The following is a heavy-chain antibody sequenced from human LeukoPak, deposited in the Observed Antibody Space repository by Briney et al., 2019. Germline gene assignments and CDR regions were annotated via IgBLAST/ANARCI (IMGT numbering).Heavy chain of an antibody. Sequence: SETLSLTCAVYGGSFSGYYWSWIRQPPGKGLEWIGEINHSGSTNYNPSLKSRVTISVDTSKNQFSLKLSSVTAADTAAYYCARELGYCSGGSCYTRNHWFDPWGQGTLVTVSS. CDR1: GGSFSGYY. CDR2: INHSGST. J-gene: IGHJ5*02. D-gene: IGHD2-15*01. CDR3: ARELGYCSGGSCYTRNHWFDP. V-gene: IGHV4-34*01.